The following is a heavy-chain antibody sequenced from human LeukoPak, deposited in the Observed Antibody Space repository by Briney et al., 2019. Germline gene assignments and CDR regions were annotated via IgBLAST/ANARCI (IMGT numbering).Heavy chain of an antibody. D-gene: IGHD6-13*01. J-gene: IGHJ4*02. Sequence: GGSLRLSCAASGFTFSSYAMSWVRQAPGKGLEWVSAIRVNGGSTYYADSAKGRFTISRDNSKNTLYLQMNSLRAEDTAVYYCAKGFTTAAGTVPFDYWGQGTLVTVSS. CDR1: GFTFSSYA. CDR2: IRVNGGST. CDR3: AKGFTTAAGTVPFDY. V-gene: IGHV3-23*01.